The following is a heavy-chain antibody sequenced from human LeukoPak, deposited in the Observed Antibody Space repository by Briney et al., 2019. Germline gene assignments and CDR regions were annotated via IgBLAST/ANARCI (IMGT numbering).Heavy chain of an antibody. D-gene: IGHD6-19*01. J-gene: IGHJ4*02. CDR1: GYTFTSYG. CDR2: ISAYNGNT. V-gene: IGHV1-18*01. Sequence: GASVKVSCKASGYTFTSYGISWVRQAPGQGLEWMGWISAYNGNTNYAQKVQGRVTMTTDTSTSTAYMELRSLRSDDTAVYYCAREGWGTYSSGPYYFDYWGLGTLVTVSS. CDR3: AREGWGTYSSGPYYFDY.